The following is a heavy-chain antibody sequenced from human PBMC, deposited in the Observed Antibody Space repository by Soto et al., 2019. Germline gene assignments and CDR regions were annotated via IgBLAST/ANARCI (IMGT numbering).Heavy chain of an antibody. J-gene: IGHJ4*02. Sequence: QVQLVQSGAEVKKPGSSVKVSCKASGGTFSSYTISWVRQAPGQGLEWMGRIIPILGIANYAQKFQGRVTTTADKSTSTAYMELSSLRSEDTAVYYCARDATGTTFDYWGQGTLVTVSS. CDR3: ARDATGTTFDY. CDR2: IIPILGIA. V-gene: IGHV1-69*08. D-gene: IGHD1-1*01. CDR1: GGTFSSYT.